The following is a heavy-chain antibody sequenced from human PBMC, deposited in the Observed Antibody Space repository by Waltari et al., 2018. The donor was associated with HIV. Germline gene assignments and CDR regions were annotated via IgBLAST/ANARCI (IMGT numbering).Heavy chain of an antibody. J-gene: IGHJ4*02. CDR3: ARDGEYYYDSSGYYFYY. Sequence: QVQLVQSGAEVKKPGSSVKVSCKASGATFSSYAISWVRHAPGQGLEWMGGIIPIFGTAKYAQKFQGRGTMTADESTSTAYMELSSLRSEDTVVYYCARDGEYYYDSSGYYFYYWGQGTLVTVSS. D-gene: IGHD3-22*01. V-gene: IGHV1-69*13. CDR2: IIPIFGTA. CDR1: GATFSSYA.